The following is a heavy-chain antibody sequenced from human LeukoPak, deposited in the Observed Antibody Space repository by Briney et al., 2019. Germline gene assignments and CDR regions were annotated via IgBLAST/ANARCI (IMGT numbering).Heavy chain of an antibody. V-gene: IGHV3-23*01. CDR3: AKGTDMGDYGDHIDY. Sequence: GGSLRLSCAASGFTFSSYAMGWVRQAPGKGLEWVSAISASGNSTYYADSVKGRFTISRDKSKSTLYLQMNSLRVDDTAVYYCAKGTDMGDYGDHIDYWGQGTLVTVSS. J-gene: IGHJ4*02. CDR1: GFTFSSYA. CDR2: ISASGNST. D-gene: IGHD4-17*01.